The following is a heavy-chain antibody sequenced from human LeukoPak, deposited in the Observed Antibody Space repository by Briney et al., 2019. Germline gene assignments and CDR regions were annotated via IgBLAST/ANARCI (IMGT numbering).Heavy chain of an antibody. V-gene: IGHV4-30-2*01. Sequence: SQTLSLTCAVSGGTISSGAYSWSWIRQPPGKGLEWIGNIYHSGSTYYNPALKSRATISGDRSKNQFSLKLSSVTAADTAVYYCARASSGYYLDYWGQGILVTVSS. D-gene: IGHD3-22*01. CDR3: ARASSGYYLDY. J-gene: IGHJ4*02. CDR2: IYHSGST. CDR1: GGTISSGAYS.